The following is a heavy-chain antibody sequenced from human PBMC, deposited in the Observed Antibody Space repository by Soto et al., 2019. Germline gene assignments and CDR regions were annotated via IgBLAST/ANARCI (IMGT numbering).Heavy chain of an antibody. Sequence: GASVKVSCKASGYTFTSYAMHWVRQAPGQRLEWMGWINAGNGNTKYSQKFQGRVTITRDTSASTAYMELSSLRSEDTAVYYCARDGGRYSSGWYFDYWGQGTLVTSPQ. J-gene: IGHJ4*02. CDR2: INAGNGNT. D-gene: IGHD6-19*01. CDR1: GYTFTSYA. CDR3: ARDGGRYSSGWYFDY. V-gene: IGHV1-3*01.